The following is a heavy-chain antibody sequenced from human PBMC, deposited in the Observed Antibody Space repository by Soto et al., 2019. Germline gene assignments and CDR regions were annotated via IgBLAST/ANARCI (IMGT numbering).Heavy chain of an antibody. V-gene: IGHV4-31*03. CDR1: GGSISSGGYY. D-gene: IGHD3-22*01. Sequence: PSETRSLTCTVSGGSISSGGYYWSWIRQPPGKGLEWIGYIYYSGSTYYNPSLKSRVTISVDTSKNQFSLKLSSVTAADTAVYYCAREIPYYYDSSGYYFDYWGQGTLVTVSS. CDR2: IYYSGST. J-gene: IGHJ4*02. CDR3: AREIPYYYDSSGYYFDY.